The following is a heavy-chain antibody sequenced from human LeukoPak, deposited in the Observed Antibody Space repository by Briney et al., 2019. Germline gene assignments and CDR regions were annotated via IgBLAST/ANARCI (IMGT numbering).Heavy chain of an antibody. V-gene: IGHV3-53*01. D-gene: IGHD2-21*02. CDR2: IYTDGRT. CDR3: ARDEAYCGGDCYPPDYYYYYGMDV. Sequence: PGGSLRLSCAASGFTVSTNYMNWVRQAPGKGLEWVSIIYTDGRTFYADSVKGRFTISRDNAKNSLYLQMNSLRAEDTAVYYCARDEAYCGGDCYPPDYYYYYGMDVWGQGTTVTVSS. J-gene: IGHJ6*02. CDR1: GFTVSTNY.